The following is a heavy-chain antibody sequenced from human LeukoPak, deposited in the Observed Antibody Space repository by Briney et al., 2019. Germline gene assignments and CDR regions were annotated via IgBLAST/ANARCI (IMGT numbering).Heavy chain of an antibody. CDR1: GFTFSSYA. V-gene: IGHV3-30*04. Sequence: GGSLRLSCAASGFTFSSYAMSWVRQAPGKGLEWVAVISYDGSNKYYADSVKGRFTISRDNSKNTLYLQMNSLRAEDTAVYYCARDRVVAASDYWGQGTLVTVSS. CDR3: ARDRVVAASDY. D-gene: IGHD2-15*01. CDR2: ISYDGSNK. J-gene: IGHJ4*02.